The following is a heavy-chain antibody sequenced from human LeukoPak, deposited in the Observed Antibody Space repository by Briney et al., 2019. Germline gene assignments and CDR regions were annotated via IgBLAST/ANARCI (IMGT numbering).Heavy chain of an antibody. CDR1: GFTFSLYT. CDR2: ISSNGNYI. V-gene: IGHV3-21*04. D-gene: IGHD3-22*01. Sequence: GGSLRLSCAASGFTFSLYTMNWVRQAPGKGLEWVSSISSNGNYIHYADSVKGRFTISRDNSKNTLYLQMNSLRAEDTAVYYCARGPNRVAVPDYWGQGTLVTVSS. J-gene: IGHJ4*02. CDR3: ARGPNRVAVPDY.